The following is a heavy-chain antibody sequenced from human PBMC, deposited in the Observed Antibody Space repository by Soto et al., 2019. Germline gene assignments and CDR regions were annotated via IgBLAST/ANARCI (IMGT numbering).Heavy chain of an antibody. J-gene: IGHJ4*02. V-gene: IGHV1-3*01. D-gene: IGHD6-19*01. CDR3: ARVRIAVAGFDY. CDR2: INAGNGDT. CDR1: GYTFTTYA. Sequence: ASVKVSCKASGYTFTTYAIHWVRQAPGQRLEWMGGINAGNGDTIYSQKFQDRVTITKDTSASTVYMELSSLRSEDTAVYFCARVRIAVAGFDYWGQGTLVTVS.